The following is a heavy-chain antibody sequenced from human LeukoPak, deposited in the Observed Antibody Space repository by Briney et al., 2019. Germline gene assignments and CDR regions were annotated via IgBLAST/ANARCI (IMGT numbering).Heavy chain of an antibody. CDR3: TRGGGGGGGGVDY. J-gene: IGHJ4*02. CDR2: IRSKANSYAT. D-gene: IGHD3-10*01. CDR1: GFAFSGSA. V-gene: IGHV3-73*01. Sequence: PGGSLRLSCAASGFAFSGSAMHWVRQASGKGLEWVGRIRSKANSYATAYAASVTGRFTISRDDSKNTAYLQMNSLKTEDTAVYYCTRGGGGGGGGVDYWGQGTLVTVSS.